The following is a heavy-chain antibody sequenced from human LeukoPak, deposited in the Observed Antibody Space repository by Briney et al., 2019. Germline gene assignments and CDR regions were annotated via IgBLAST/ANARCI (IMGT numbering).Heavy chain of an antibody. V-gene: IGHV3-30*04. D-gene: IGHD3-10*01. CDR1: GFTFSSYA. CDR3: AKDVGSGSYYNGLYYYMDV. Sequence: PGGSLRLSCAASGFTFSSYAMHWVRQAPGKGLEWVAVISYDGSNKYYADSVKGRFTISRDNSKNTLYLQMNSLRAEDTALYYCAKDVGSGSYYNGLYYYMDVWGKGTTVTISS. CDR2: ISYDGSNK. J-gene: IGHJ6*03.